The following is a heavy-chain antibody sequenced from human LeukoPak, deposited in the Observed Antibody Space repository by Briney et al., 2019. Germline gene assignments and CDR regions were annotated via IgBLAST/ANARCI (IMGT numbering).Heavy chain of an antibody. CDR3: AADGGYAFQI. CDR2: ILSDGSIT. V-gene: IGHV3-74*01. Sequence: GGSLRLSCAASGFTFSNTWMHWVRQVPGKGPVWVSHILSDGSITTYADSVNGRFTISRDNDKNMVYLQMNSLRAEDTAVYFCAADGGYAFQIWGPGTMVNVSS. CDR1: GFTFSNTW. J-gene: IGHJ3*02.